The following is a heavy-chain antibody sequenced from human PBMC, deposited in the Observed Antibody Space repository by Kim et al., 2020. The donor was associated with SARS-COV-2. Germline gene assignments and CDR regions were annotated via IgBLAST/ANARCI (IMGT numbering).Heavy chain of an antibody. CDR2: ISVSGGST. J-gene: IGHJ4*02. CDR3: AKDSQIVWRWELLGDYFDY. V-gene: IGHV3-23*01. CDR1: GFTFTSYA. D-gene: IGHD1-26*01. Sequence: GGSLRLSCAASGFTFTSYAMSWVRQAPGTGLEWVSGISVSGGSTYYADSVKGRFTISRDNSKNTLYLQMNSLRAEDTAIYYCAKDSQIVWRWELLGDYFDYWGQGTLVTVSS.